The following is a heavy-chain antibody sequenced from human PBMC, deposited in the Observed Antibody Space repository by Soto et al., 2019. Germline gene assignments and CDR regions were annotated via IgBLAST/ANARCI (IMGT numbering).Heavy chain of an antibody. J-gene: IGHJ5*02. CDR1: GESFSGYI. Sequence: SETLSLTCAVYGESFSGYIWTPIPHTPGKRLQWIGQINHSGSASYNPSLKSRVTISVHTSKNQFSLKLSSVTAADTAVYYCARWDYYGSGSYYWLTGENWFDPWGQGTLVT. V-gene: IGHV4-34*01. D-gene: IGHD3-10*01. CDR2: INHSGSA. CDR3: ARWDYYGSGSYYWLTGENWFDP.